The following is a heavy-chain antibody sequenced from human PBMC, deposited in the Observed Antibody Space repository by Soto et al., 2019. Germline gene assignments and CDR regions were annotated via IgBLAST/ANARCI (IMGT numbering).Heavy chain of an antibody. Sequence: QVQLVQSRGEVKKPGASVKVSCKTSGYSFTTYGISWVRQAPGQGLEWMGWISGYNGNTNYAQNLQGRVTMTTDTSTSTAYMELRSLRSDDTAVYYCAREGPAPPYYYGMDVWGQGSTVTVSS. CDR1: GYSFTTYG. CDR2: ISGYNGNT. J-gene: IGHJ6*02. CDR3: AREGPAPPYYYGMDV. V-gene: IGHV1-18*01.